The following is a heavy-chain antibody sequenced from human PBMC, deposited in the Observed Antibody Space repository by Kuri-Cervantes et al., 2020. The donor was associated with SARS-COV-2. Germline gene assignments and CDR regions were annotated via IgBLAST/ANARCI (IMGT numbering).Heavy chain of an antibody. J-gene: IGHJ2*01. D-gene: IGHD5-24*01. CDR1: GGSISSSSYY. CDR2: IYYSGST. CDR3: ARDLGQKRWLQYWYFDL. V-gene: IGHV4-39*07. Sequence: GSLRLSCTVSGGSISSSSYYWGWIRQPPGKGLEWIGSIYYSGSTNYNPSLKSRVTISVDTSKNQFSLKLSSVTAADTAVYYCARDLGQKRWLQYWYFDLWGRGTPVTVSS.